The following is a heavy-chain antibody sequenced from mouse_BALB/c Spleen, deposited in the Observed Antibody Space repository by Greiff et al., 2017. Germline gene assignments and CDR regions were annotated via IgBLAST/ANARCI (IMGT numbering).Heavy chain of an antibody. D-gene: IGHD2-1*01. CDR1: GFTFSSYT. CDR2: ISSGGGNT. V-gene: IGHV5-9*03. CDR3: ARLYGNYPDY. J-gene: IGHJ2*01. Sequence: EVKLMESGGGLVKPGGSLKLSCAASGFTFSSYTMSWVRQTPEKRLEWVATISSGGGNTYYPDSVKGRFTISRDNAKNNLYLQMSSLRSEDTALYYCARLYGNYPDYWGQGTTLTVSS.